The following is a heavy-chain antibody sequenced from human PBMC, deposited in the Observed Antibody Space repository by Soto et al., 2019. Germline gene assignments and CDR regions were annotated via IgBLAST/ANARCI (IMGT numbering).Heavy chain of an antibody. CDR1: AGSISSSSYY. D-gene: IGHD6-19*01. CDR3: ARLIAVAGTSWWFDP. Sequence: AGPLDLTCTVSAGSISSSSYYWGCLRQPPGKGLEWIGSIYYSGSTYYNPSLKSRVTISVDTSKNQFSLKLSPVTAADTAVYYCARLIAVAGTSWWFDPWGQGTLVTVSS. J-gene: IGHJ5*02. CDR2: IYYSGST. V-gene: IGHV4-39*01.